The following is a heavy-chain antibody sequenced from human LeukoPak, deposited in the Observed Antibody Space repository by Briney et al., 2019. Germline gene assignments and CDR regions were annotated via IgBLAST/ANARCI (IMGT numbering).Heavy chain of an antibody. V-gene: IGHV3-23*01. D-gene: IGHD7-27*01. CDR3: DKVQFNWAPIDS. CDR2: IDGSGYKT. Sequence: PGGSLRLSCAASGLTYSNFAIRWVRQVPGKGLEWVSSIDGSGYKTHYPDSARGRFTVSRDNSKNALYPQVNSLSVEDSAAFFCDKVQFNWAPIDSRGQGTPVIVSS. CDR1: GLTYSNFA. J-gene: IGHJ4*02.